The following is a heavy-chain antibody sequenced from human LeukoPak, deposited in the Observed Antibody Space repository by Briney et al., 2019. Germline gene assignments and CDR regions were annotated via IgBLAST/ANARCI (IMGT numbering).Heavy chain of an antibody. J-gene: IGHJ6*03. Sequence: ASVKVSCKASGYTFTSYGISWVRQALGQGLEWMGWISTYNGNTNYAQKLQGRVTMTTDTSTSTAYMELRRLRSDDTAVYYCARLLTEQWLVQWYYYYYMDVWGKGTTVTVSS. CDR2: ISTYNGNT. V-gene: IGHV1-18*01. D-gene: IGHD6-19*01. CDR1: GYTFTSYG. CDR3: ARLLTEQWLVQWYYYYYMDV.